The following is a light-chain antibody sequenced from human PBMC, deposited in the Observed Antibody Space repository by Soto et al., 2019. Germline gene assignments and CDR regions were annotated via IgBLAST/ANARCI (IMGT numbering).Light chain of an antibody. CDR3: QQRTDWPVT. J-gene: IGKJ5*01. CDR2: GAS. Sequence: EIVLTQSPATLSLSPGERATLSCRASQSVSSYLAWYQQRPGQAPRLLIYGASNRVTGIPARFSGSGSGTDFTLTISSLEAEDFAVYYCQQRTDWPVTFGQGTRLEIK. V-gene: IGKV3-11*01. CDR1: QSVSSY.